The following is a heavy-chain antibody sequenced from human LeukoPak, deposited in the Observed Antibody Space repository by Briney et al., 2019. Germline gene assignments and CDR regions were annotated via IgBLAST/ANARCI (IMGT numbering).Heavy chain of an antibody. CDR2: IGYDGSNK. V-gene: IGHV3-30*02. Sequence: PGGSLRLSCAASGFIFSSYGMHWVRQAPGKGLEWVAFIGYDGSNKDSADSVRGRFTISRDNSKNTLFLQMNSLKAEDTAVYYCAKDAINSRFDPWGQRTLVTVSS. CDR3: AKDAINSRFDP. CDR1: GFIFSSYG. J-gene: IGHJ5*02. D-gene: IGHD4-23*01.